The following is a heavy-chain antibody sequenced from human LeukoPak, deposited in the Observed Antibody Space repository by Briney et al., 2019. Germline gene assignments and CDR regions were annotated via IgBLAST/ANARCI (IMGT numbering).Heavy chain of an antibody. CDR1: GYTFTSYG. CDR3: ARDGLSITMVRGVIRDFDY. Sequence: ASVKVSCKASGYTFTSYGISWVRQAPGQGLEWMGWISAYNGNTNYAQKLQGRVTMTTDTSTSTACMELRSLRSDDTAVYYCARDGLSITMVRGVIRDFDYWGQGTLVTVSS. CDR2: ISAYNGNT. V-gene: IGHV1-18*01. D-gene: IGHD3-10*01. J-gene: IGHJ4*02.